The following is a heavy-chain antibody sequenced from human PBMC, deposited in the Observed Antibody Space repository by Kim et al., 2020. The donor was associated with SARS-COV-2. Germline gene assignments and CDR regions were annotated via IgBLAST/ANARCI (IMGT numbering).Heavy chain of an antibody. J-gene: IGHJ4*02. Sequence: YADSVKGRFTISRDNSKNTLYLQMNSLRAEDTAVYYCAKTSGAMTIRFDYWGQGTLVTVSS. D-gene: IGHD1-26*01. CDR3: AKTSGAMTIRFDY. V-gene: IGHV3-23*01.